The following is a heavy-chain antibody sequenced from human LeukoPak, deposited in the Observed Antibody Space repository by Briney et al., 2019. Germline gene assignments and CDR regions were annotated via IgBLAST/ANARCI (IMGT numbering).Heavy chain of an antibody. CDR3: ARGGDSSGWYVSLDP. CDR2: TYYRSKWYN. Sequence: SQTLSLTCAISGDSVSSNSAAWNWIRQSPSRGLEWLGRTYYRSKWYNDDAVSVKSRITINPDTYKNQFSLQLNSVTPEDTAVYYCARGGDSSGWYVSLDPWGQGTLVTVSS. D-gene: IGHD6-19*01. CDR1: GDSVSSNSAA. V-gene: IGHV6-1*01. J-gene: IGHJ5*02.